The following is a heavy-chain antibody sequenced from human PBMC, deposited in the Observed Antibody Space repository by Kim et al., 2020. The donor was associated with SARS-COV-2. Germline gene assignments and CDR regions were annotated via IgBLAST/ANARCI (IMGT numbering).Heavy chain of an antibody. CDR2: IDPSDSYT. CDR3: ARHAPLVYYYDSSGLNWFDP. Sequence: GESLKISCKGSGYSFTSYWISWVRQMPGKGLEWMGRIDPSDSYTNYSPSFQGHVTISADKSISTAYLQWSSLKASDTAMYYCARHAPLVYYYDSSGLNWFDPWGQGTLVTVSS. V-gene: IGHV5-10-1*01. J-gene: IGHJ5*02. CDR1: GYSFTSYW. D-gene: IGHD3-22*01.